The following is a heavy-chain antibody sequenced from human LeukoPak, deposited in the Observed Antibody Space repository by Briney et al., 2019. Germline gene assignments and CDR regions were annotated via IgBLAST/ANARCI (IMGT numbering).Heavy chain of an antibody. CDR1: GFTFSDSG. CDR3: TRYGDYPFDY. V-gene: IGHV3-73*01. Sequence: PGGSLGLSCAASGFTFSDSGMHWVRQASGKGLEWVGRIRSKANSYATAYAASVKGRFTISRDDSKNTAYLQMNSLKTEDTAVYYCTRYGDYPFDYWGQGTLVTVSS. D-gene: IGHD2-21*01. J-gene: IGHJ4*02. CDR2: IRSKANSYAT.